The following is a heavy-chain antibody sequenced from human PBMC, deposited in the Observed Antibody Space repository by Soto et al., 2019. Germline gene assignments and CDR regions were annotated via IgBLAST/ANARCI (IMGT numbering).Heavy chain of an antibody. CDR3: ARFFGSGFDY. CDR2: ISTSGATR. J-gene: IGHJ4*02. D-gene: IGHD6-19*01. Sequence: EVQLVESGGGLVQPGGSLRLSCVTSGFTFSTDSMNWVRQAPGKGLEWVAHISTSGATRYYADSVKGRFTISRDNAKTSLYLQMDSLRNEDTAVYYCARFFGSGFDYWGQGTLVTVSS. CDR1: GFTFSTDS. V-gene: IGHV3-48*02.